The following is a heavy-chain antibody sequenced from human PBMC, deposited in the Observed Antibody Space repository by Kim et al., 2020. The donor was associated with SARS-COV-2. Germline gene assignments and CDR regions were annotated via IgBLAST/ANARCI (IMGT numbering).Heavy chain of an antibody. D-gene: IGHD2-15*01. CDR1: GDSISSGGYY. CDR3: ARDPEYCSGGSCYSDDAFDI. V-gene: IGHV4-31*03. Sequence: SETLSLTCSVSGDSISSGGYYWSWIRQHPGKGLEWIGYIYYGGSTYYNPSLKSRLTMSVDTSKNQFSLKLSSVTAADTAVYYCARDPEYCSGGSCYSDDAFDIWGPGTMVTVSS. J-gene: IGHJ3*02. CDR2: IYYGGST.